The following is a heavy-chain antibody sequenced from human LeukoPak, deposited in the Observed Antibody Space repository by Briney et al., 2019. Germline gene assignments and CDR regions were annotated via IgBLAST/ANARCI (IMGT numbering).Heavy chain of an antibody. CDR2: IYYSGST. CDR3: ARQRQLVGIAAAGTGWFDP. D-gene: IGHD6-13*01. V-gene: IGHV4-39*01. J-gene: IGHJ5*02. Sequence: TSETLSLTCTVSGGSISGSSYYWGWIRQPPGKGLEWIGSIYYSGSTYYNPSLKSRVTISVDTSKNQFSLKLSSVTAADTAVYYCARQRQLVGIAAAGTGWFDPWGQGTLVTVSS. CDR1: GGSISGSSYY.